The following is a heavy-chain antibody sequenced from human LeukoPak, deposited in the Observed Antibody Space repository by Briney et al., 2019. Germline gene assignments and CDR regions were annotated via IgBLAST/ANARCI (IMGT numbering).Heavy chain of an antibody. CDR3: AKGGSPTYYYYGMDV. Sequence: SETLPLTCTVSGGSISSYYWSWIRQPPGKGLEWIGYIYYSGSTNYNPSLKSRVTISVDTSKNQFSLRLSSVTAADTAVYYCAKGGSPTYYYYGMDVWGQGTTVTVSS. CDR1: GGSISSYY. V-gene: IGHV4-59*01. J-gene: IGHJ6*02. D-gene: IGHD2-15*01. CDR2: IYYSGST.